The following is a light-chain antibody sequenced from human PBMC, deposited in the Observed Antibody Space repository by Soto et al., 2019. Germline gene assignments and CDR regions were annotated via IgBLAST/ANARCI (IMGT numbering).Light chain of an antibody. V-gene: IGLV2-14*01. J-gene: IGLJ3*02. CDR1: RRDVGGYNY. CDR2: EVT. CDR3: SSYTVRNTWV. Sequence: QSALTQPASVSGSPGQSITISCTGTRRDVGGYNYVSWYQQYPGKSPKLLIYEVTNRPSGVSYRFSGSKSVNTASLTISGLQPEDEADYYCSSYTVRNTWVFGGGTKLTVL.